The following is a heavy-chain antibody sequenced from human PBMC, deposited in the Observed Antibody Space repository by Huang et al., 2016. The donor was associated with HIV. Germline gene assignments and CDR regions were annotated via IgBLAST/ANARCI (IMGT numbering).Heavy chain of an antibody. Sequence: EVQLEESGGGLVQPGGSLRLSCAASGFTFSSYGMPWVRQAPGKGRVCGSRIRSDGRSTSYADSVKGRFTISRDNAKNTLYLQMNSLRAEDTAVYYCARTYYYDSSGVDPRRAFDIWGQGTMVTVSS. CDR2: IRSDGRST. V-gene: IGHV3-74*01. D-gene: IGHD3-22*01. CDR1: GFTFSSYG. J-gene: IGHJ3*02. CDR3: ARTYYYDSSGVDPRRAFDI.